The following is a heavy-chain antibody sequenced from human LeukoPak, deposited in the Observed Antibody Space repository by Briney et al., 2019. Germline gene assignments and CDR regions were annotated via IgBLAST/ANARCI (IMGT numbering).Heavy chain of an antibody. CDR3: ARVLGYYGSGGPLNYYYYYMDV. CDR2: MNPNSGNT. Sequence: ASVEVSCKASGYTFTSYDINWVRQATGQGLEWMGWMNPNSGNTGYAQKFQGRVTMTRNTSISTAYMELSSLRSEDTAVYYCARVLGYYGSGGPLNYYYYYMDVWGKGTTVTVSS. D-gene: IGHD3-10*01. CDR1: GYTFTSYD. J-gene: IGHJ6*03. V-gene: IGHV1-8*01.